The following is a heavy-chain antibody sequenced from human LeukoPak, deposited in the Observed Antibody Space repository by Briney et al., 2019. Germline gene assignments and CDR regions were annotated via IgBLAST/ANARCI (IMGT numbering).Heavy chain of an antibody. J-gene: IGHJ5*02. D-gene: IGHD6-13*01. V-gene: IGHV3-33*01. Sequence: PGGSLRLSCAASGFTFSDYGMHWVRQAPGKGLEWVAVMSSDGTNKYYTDSVRGPFTISRDNSKNTLYLQVNSLRAEDTAVYYCARVGIAEGEGRGSFNWFDPWGQGTLVTVSS. CDR3: ARVGIAEGEGRGSFNWFDP. CDR1: GFTFSDYG. CDR2: MSSDGTNK.